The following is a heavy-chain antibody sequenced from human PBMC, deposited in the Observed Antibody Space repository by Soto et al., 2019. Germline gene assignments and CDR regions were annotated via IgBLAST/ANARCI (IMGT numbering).Heavy chain of an antibody. V-gene: IGHV3-73*01. J-gene: IGHJ6*03. CDR2: IRSKANSYAT. D-gene: IGHD2-15*01. Sequence: EVQLVESGGGLVQPGGSLKLSCAASGFTFSGSAMHWVRQASGKGLEWVGRIRSKANSYATAYAASVKSRFTISRDDSKNTAYLQMNSLKTEDTAVYYCTIQNCSGGSCYSYYYYYMDVWGKGTTVTVSS. CDR3: TIQNCSGGSCYSYYYYYMDV. CDR1: GFTFSGSA.